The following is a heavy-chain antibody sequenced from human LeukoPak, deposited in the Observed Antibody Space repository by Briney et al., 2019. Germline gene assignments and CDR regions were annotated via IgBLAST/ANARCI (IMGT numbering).Heavy chain of an antibody. J-gene: IGHJ4*02. Sequence: GESLKISCKGSGYSFTSYWIGWVLQMPGKGLEWMGIIYPGDYDTRYSPSFQGQVTISADKSISTAYLQWSSLKASDTAMYYCERHVGDTAMAPPDYWGQGTLVTVSS. CDR1: GYSFTSYW. D-gene: IGHD5-18*01. CDR2: IYPGDYDT. CDR3: ERHVGDTAMAPPDY. V-gene: IGHV5-51*01.